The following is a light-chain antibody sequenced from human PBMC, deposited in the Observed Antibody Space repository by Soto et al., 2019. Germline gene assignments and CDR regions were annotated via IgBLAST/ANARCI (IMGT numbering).Light chain of an antibody. CDR3: AAWDDSLNAWA. V-gene: IGLV1-44*01. Sequence: QSVLTQPPSASGTPGQRVTISCSGSSSNIGRNTVKWYRQLPGTAPKLLIGSSDQRPSGVPDRFSGSQSGTSASLAISGRQSEDEADDICAAWDDSLNAWAFGGGTKLTVL. CDR2: SSD. CDR1: SSNIGRNT. J-gene: IGLJ3*02.